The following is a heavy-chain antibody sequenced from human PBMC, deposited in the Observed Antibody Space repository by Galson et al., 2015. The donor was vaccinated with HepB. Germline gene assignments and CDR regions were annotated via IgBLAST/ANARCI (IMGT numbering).Heavy chain of an antibody. CDR2: IYWNGDQ. CDR3: VHDSPSASLSYLDY. J-gene: IGHJ4*02. V-gene: IGHV2-5*01. Sequence: PALVKPTQPLTLTCTISGFSLSSHGVAVGWVRQPPGQALEWLAMIYWNGDQRYSPSLKSRLTITKDTSKSPAGLRLTTVKPVDTAKYYCVHDSPSASLSYLDYWGQGTPVTVSS. CDR1: GFSLSSHGVA. D-gene: IGHD2/OR15-2a*01.